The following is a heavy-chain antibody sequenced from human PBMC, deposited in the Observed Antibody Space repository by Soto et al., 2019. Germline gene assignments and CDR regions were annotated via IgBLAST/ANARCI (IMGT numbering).Heavy chain of an antibody. D-gene: IGHD3-10*01. CDR3: ARLRSYGSGSYYKANYYYYGMDV. J-gene: IGHJ6*02. CDR2: INHSGST. CDR1: GGSFSGYY. Sequence: LSLTCAVYGGSFSGYYWSWIRQPPGKGLEWIGEINHSGSTNYNPSLKSRVTIAVDTSKNQFSLKLSSVTAADTAVYYCARLRSYGSGSYYKANYYYYGMDVWGQGTTVTVSS. V-gene: IGHV4-34*01.